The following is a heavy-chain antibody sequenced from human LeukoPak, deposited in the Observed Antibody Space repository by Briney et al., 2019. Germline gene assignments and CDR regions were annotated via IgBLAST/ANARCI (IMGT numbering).Heavy chain of an antibody. J-gene: IGHJ4*02. CDR3: ARSRGPNYGDYWY. V-gene: IGHV4-39*01. D-gene: IGHD4-17*01. Sequence: SETLSLTCTVSGGSISSSSYYWGWIRQPPGKGLEWIGSIYYSGSTYYNPSLKSRVTISVDTSKNQFSLKLSSVTAADTAVYYCARSRGPNYGDYWYWGQGTLVTVSS. CDR2: IYYSGST. CDR1: GGSISSSSYY.